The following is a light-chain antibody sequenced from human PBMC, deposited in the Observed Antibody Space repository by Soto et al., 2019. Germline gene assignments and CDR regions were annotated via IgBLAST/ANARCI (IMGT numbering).Light chain of an antibody. Sequence: DIQMTQSPSTLSASVGDRVTITCRASQSISSWLAGYQQKPGKAPKLLIYKASSLESGVPSSFSGSGSGTEFTLTISCLQPDDFATYYCQQYNSYLWTFGQGTKVEIK. CDR3: QQYNSYLWT. V-gene: IGKV1-5*03. CDR2: KAS. CDR1: QSISSW. J-gene: IGKJ1*01.